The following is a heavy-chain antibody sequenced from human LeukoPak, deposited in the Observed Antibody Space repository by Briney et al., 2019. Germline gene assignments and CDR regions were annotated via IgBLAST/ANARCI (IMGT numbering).Heavy chain of an antibody. CDR1: GFTFDDYA. V-gene: IGHV3-9*01. J-gene: IGHJ6*03. CDR3: AKEGGWNHYYYYYYMDV. CDR2: ISWNSGSI. Sequence: PGGSLRLSCAASGFTFDDYAMHWVRQAPGKGLEWVSGISWNSGSIGYADSVKGRFTISRDNAKTSLYLQMNSLRTEDTALYYCAKEGGWNHYYYYYYMDVWGKGTTVTVSS. D-gene: IGHD6-19*01.